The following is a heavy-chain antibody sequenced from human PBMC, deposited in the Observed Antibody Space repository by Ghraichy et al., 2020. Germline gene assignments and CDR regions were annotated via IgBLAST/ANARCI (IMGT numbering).Heavy chain of an antibody. CDR3: ATGSFLSGYVWGSYRCLIY. Sequence: ASVKVSCKVSGYTLTELSMHWVRQAPGKGLEWMGGFDPEDGETIYAQKFQGRVTMTEDTSTDTAYMELSSLRSEDTAVYYCATGSFLSGYVWGSYRCLIYWGQGTLVTVSS. V-gene: IGHV1-24*01. CDR1: GYTLTELS. J-gene: IGHJ4*02. CDR2: FDPEDGET. D-gene: IGHD3-16*02.